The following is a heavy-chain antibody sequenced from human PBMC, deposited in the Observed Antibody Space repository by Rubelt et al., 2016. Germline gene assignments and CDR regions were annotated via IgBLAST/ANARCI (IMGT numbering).Heavy chain of an antibody. J-gene: IGHJ4*02. Sequence: SISSSSSTIYYADSVKGRFTISRDNARNSLFLQMNSLRAEDTAVYFCAREGAYYDSSGYSIPHFDYWGQGTLVTVSS. CDR3: AREGAYYDSSGYSIPHFDY. V-gene: IGHV3-48*01. D-gene: IGHD3-22*01. CDR2: ISSSSSTI.